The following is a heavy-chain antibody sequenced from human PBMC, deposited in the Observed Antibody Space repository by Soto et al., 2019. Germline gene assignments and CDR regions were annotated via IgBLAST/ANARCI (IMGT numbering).Heavy chain of an antibody. CDR2: ISYSGNT. CDR3: ARVDIAPQEYGFDP. CDR1: GDSIISGY. J-gene: IGHJ5*02. Sequence: SETLSLTCAVCGDSIISGYWSLLRQHPGKELEWIGYISYSGNTNYNPSLKSRVTMSVDTPKNQFTLKLSSVTAADTAVYYCARVDIAPQEYGFDPWGQGTLVTVSS. V-gene: IGHV4-59*01. D-gene: IGHD2-2*03.